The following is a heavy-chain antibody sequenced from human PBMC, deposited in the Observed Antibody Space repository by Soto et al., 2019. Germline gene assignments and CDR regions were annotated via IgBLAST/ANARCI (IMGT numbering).Heavy chain of an antibody. CDR3: ARHPGRGSAGYAFDT. J-gene: IGHJ3*02. CDR1: GGSINNYY. CDR2: IFYSGTT. Sequence: SETLSLTCTVSGGSINNYYWSWIRQPPGKELEWIGYIFYSGTTNYNSSLQSRVTISVDRSKNQFSLNLASVTAADTALYYCARHPGRGSAGYAFDTWGQGTMVTVSS. D-gene: IGHD3-10*01. V-gene: IGHV4-59*08.